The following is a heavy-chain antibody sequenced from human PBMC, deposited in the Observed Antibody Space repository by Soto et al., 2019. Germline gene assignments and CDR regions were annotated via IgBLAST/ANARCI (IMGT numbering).Heavy chain of an antibody. J-gene: IGHJ6*02. Sequence: QITLKESGPTLVKPTQTLTLTCTFSGFSLSTSGVGVGWIRQPPGKALEWLALIYWNDDKRYSPSLKSRLTITKDTSKNQVVLTMANMDPVDTATYYCAHRPLHSNYPYYYYGMDVWGQGTTVTVSS. CDR2: IYWNDDK. D-gene: IGHD4-4*01. CDR3: AHRPLHSNYPYYYYGMDV. V-gene: IGHV2-5*01. CDR1: GFSLSTSGVG.